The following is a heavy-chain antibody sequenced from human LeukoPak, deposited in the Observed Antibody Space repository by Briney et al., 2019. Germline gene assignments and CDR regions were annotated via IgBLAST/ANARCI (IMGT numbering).Heavy chain of an antibody. D-gene: IGHD6-13*01. Sequence: PSETLSLTCTVSGGSISSYYWSWIRQPAGKGLEWIGRIYTSGSTNYNPSLKSRVTMSVDTSKNQFSLKLSSVTAADAAVYYCARVNSSWPSYYYYYMDVWGKGTTVTVSS. V-gene: IGHV4-4*07. CDR2: IYTSGST. J-gene: IGHJ6*03. CDR1: GGSISSYY. CDR3: ARVNSSWPSYYYYYMDV.